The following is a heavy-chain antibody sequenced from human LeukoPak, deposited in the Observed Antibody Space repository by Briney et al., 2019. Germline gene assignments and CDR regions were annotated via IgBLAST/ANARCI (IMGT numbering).Heavy chain of an antibody. Sequence: ASVKVSCKASGYTFTGYFMHWVRQAPGQGLEWMGWINPNSGGTNYAQKFQGRVTMTRDTSISTAYMELSRLRSDDTAVYYCARGHMTTVTLGYWGQGTLVTVSS. V-gene: IGHV1-2*02. D-gene: IGHD4-11*01. CDR2: INPNSGGT. CDR3: ARGHMTTVTLGY. J-gene: IGHJ4*02. CDR1: GYTFTGYF.